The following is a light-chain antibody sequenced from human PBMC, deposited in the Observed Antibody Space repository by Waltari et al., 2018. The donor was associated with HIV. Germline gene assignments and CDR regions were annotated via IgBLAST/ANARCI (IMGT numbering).Light chain of an antibody. J-gene: IGKJ3*01. V-gene: IGKV1-27*01. CDR3: QKYDNSLLT. CDR1: QGIRNY. CDR2: DAS. Sequence: DIQMTQSPSSLSASVGARVTITCRASQGIRNYLAWYQQKPGKTPKLLIYDASTLQVGVPSRFSGSGSGADFTLTISSLQPEDVGTYYCQKYDNSLLTCGPGTKVD.